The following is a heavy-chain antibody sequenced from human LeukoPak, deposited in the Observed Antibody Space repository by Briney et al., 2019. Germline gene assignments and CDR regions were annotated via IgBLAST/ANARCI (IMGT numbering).Heavy chain of an antibody. D-gene: IGHD2-15*01. CDR1: GLIASSNY. V-gene: IGHV3-53*01. CDR3: ATGGRSGVAFDH. J-gene: IGHJ4*02. CDR2: IYSGGST. Sequence: GGSLRLSCAASGLIASSNYMSWVRQAPGKGLEWISLIYSGGSTYYADSVMGRFTISRDNSKTTLYLQMNSLRAEDTAVYYCATGGRSGVAFDHWGQGALVTVSS.